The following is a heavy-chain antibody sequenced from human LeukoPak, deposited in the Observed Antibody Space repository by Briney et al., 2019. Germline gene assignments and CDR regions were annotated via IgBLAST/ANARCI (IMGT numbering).Heavy chain of an antibody. Sequence: SQTLSLNCTVSGGSISSGSYYWSWIRQPAGKGLEWIGRIYTSGSTNYNPSLKSRVTISVDTSKNQFSLKLSSVTAADTAVYYCARIGYYGSGSFAYYYYMDVWGKGTTVTVSS. CDR2: IYTSGST. J-gene: IGHJ6*03. CDR3: ARIGYYGSGSFAYYYYMDV. D-gene: IGHD3-10*01. CDR1: GGSISSGSYY. V-gene: IGHV4-61*02.